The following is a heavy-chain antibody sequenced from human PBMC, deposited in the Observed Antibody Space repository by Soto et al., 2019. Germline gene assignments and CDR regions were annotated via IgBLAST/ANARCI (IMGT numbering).Heavy chain of an antibody. Sequence: SETLSLTCSVSGGSISSVGHYWTWIRQQPGKGLEWIGYIYYSGSTDYNPSLKSRVIISVDRSKNQFSLNLSSVTAADTAIYYCARESGGYDSSTRYGLDVWGQGTTVTVSS. CDR3: ARESGGYDSSTRYGLDV. CDR1: GGSISSVGHY. V-gene: IGHV4-31*03. CDR2: IYYSGST. J-gene: IGHJ6*02. D-gene: IGHD6-25*01.